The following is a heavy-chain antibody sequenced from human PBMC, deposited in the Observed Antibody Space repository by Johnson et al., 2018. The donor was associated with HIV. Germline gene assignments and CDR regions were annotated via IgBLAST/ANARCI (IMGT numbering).Heavy chain of an antibody. J-gene: IGHJ3*02. V-gene: IGHV3-33*01. CDR2: IWYDGSNK. CDR1: GFTFSSYG. Sequence: QVQLVESGGGVVQPGRSLRLSCAASGFTFSSYGMHWVRQAQGKGLEWVAVIWYDGSNKDYADFVKGRFTISRDNSKNTLYLQMNSLRAEDTAVYFCARDPSLDAFDIWGQGTMVTVSS. CDR3: ARDPSLDAFDI.